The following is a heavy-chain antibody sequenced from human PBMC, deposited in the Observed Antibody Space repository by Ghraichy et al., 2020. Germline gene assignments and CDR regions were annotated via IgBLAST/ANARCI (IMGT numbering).Heavy chain of an antibody. Sequence: GGSLRLSCAASGFTFSRYWMSWVRQAPGKGLEWVASIKQDGGESFYVGSVKGRFTISRDNAKNSLFLQMNSLRAEDTAVYYCARREFDYSSGWHFDYWGQGTLVTVS. D-gene: IGHD6-19*01. CDR2: IKQDGGES. CDR1: GFTFSRYW. V-gene: IGHV3-7*03. CDR3: ARREFDYSSGWHFDY. J-gene: IGHJ4*02.